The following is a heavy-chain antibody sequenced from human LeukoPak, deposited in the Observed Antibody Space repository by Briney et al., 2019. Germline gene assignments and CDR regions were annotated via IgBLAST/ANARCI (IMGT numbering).Heavy chain of an antibody. Sequence: SETLSLTCTVSGGSISSYYWSWIRQPPGKGLEWIGEINHSGSTNYNPSLKSRVTISVDKSKNQFSLKVRSVTAADTAVYYCARNGAGAVAGTFDYWGQGTLVTVSS. J-gene: IGHJ4*02. CDR3: ARNGAGAVAGTFDY. D-gene: IGHD6-19*01. CDR1: GGSISSYY. V-gene: IGHV4-34*01. CDR2: INHSGST.